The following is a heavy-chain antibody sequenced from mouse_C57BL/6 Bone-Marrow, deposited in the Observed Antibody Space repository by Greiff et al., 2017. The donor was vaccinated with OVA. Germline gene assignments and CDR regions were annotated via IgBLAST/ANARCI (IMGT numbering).Heavy chain of an antibody. V-gene: IGHV1-62-2*01. J-gene: IGHJ2*01. CDR1: GYTFTEYT. CDR2: FYPGSGSI. CDR3: AREAYDYDKFDY. Sequence: VKLQESGAELVKPGASVKLSCKASGYTFTEYTIHWVKQRSGQGLEWIGWFYPGSGSIKYNEKFKDKATLTADKSSSTVYMELSRLTSEDSAVYVCAREAYDYDKFDYWGQGTTLTVSS. D-gene: IGHD2-4*01.